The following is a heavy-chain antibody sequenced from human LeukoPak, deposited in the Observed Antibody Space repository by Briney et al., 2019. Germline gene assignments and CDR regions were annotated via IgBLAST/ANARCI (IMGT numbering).Heavy chain of an antibody. CDR1: GGSISSGSYY. V-gene: IGHV4-61*02. CDR2: MYTSGST. CDR3: ARAISGSFRTSYYFDY. Sequence: NPSETLSLTCTVSGGSISSGSYYWSWIQQPAGKGLEWIGRMYTSGSTNYNPSLNSRVTISLDTSKYQFSLKLSSVTAADTAVYYCARAISGSFRTSYYFDYWGQGTLVTVSS. J-gene: IGHJ4*02. D-gene: IGHD6-13*01.